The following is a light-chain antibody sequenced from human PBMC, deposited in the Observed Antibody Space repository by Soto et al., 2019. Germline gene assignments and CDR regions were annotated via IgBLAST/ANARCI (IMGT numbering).Light chain of an antibody. V-gene: IGKV1-6*01. Sequence: AIQMTQSPSSLSASVGDRVTITCRASQAIRNDLAWYQQKPGQAPHLLIFAAFNLQSGVPSRFSGGGSGTHFTLTISSLQPDDFATYYCLQYYNFSWTFVQGTKVDIK. CDR3: LQYYNFSWT. J-gene: IGKJ1*01. CDR1: QAIRND. CDR2: AAF.